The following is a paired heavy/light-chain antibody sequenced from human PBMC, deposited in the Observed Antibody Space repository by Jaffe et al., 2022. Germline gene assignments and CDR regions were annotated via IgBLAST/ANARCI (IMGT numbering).Heavy chain of an antibody. CDR3: AREQSTMVQGVIFPPHYYYYMDV. CDR1: GGSISSYY. CDR2: IYYSGST. J-gene: IGHJ6*03. V-gene: IGHV4-59*01. Sequence: QVQLQESGPGLVKPSETLSLTCTVSGGSISSYYWSWIRQPPGKGLEWIGYIYYSGSTNYNPSLKSRVTISVDTSKNQFSLKLSSVTAADTAVYYCAREQSTMVQGVIFPPHYYYYMDVWGKGTTVTVSS. D-gene: IGHD3-10*01.
Light chain of an antibody. J-gene: IGLJ2*01. Sequence: SSELTQDPAVSVALGQTVRITCQGDSLRSYYASWYQQKPGQAPVLVIYGKNNRPSGIPDRFSGSSSGNTASLTITGAQAEDEADYYCNSRDSSGNHVFGGGTKLTVL. CDR1: SLRSYY. CDR3: NSRDSSGNHV. CDR2: GKN. V-gene: IGLV3-19*01.